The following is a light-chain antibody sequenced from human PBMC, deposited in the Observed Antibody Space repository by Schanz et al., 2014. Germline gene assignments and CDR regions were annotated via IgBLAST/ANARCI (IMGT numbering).Light chain of an antibody. J-gene: IGLJ3*02. CDR3: QTWGTGPNWV. V-gene: IGLV4-69*01. CDR1: SGHSSYA. CDR2: LNSDGSH. Sequence: QSVLTQSPSASASLGASVKLTCTLSSGHSSYAIAWHQQQPEKGPRYLMRLNSDGSHSKGDGIPDRFSGSSSGAERYLTISSLQSEDEAEYYCQTWGTGPNWVFGGGTKLTVL.